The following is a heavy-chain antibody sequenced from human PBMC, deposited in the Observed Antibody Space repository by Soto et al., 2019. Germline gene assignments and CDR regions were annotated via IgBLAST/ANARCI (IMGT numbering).Heavy chain of an antibody. J-gene: IGHJ5*02. CDR3: AVFFGPCFRYCSGGVSSFAAFDP. Sequence: SGPTLVNPTQTITLTCTFSAFSLTTSGVGVAWIRQPPSMILEWLALAYSYNDKRYNPSLKSRLTVTKDSSKNQVVLTMTNMELMDMTASYCAVFFGPCFRYCSGGVSSFAAFDPWGQGTLVTVSS. CDR1: AFSLTTSGVG. CDR2: AYSYNDK. D-gene: IGHD2-15*01. V-gene: IGHV2-5*01.